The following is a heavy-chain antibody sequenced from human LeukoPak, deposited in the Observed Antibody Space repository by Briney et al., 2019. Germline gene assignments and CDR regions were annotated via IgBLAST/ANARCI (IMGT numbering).Heavy chain of an antibody. CDR2: ISGSGGST. CDR3: AKPRSVAGAHDAFDI. CDR1: GFTFSSYA. J-gene: IGHJ3*02. Sequence: GGSLRLSCAASGFTFSSYAMSWVRQAPGKGLEWVSAISGSGGSTYYADSVRGRFTISRDNSKNTLYVQMNSLRAEDTAVYYCAKPRSVAGAHDAFDIWGQGTMVTVSS. V-gene: IGHV3-23*01. D-gene: IGHD6-19*01.